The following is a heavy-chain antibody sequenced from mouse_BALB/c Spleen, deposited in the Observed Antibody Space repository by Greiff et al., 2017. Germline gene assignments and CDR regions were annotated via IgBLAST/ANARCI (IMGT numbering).Heavy chain of an antibody. CDR3: ARLTTVVAYWYFDV. Sequence: EVKLQESGPSLVKPSQTLSLTCSVTGDSITSGYWNWIRKFPGNKLEYMGYISYSGSTYYNPSLKSRISITRDTSKNQYYLQLNSVTTEDTATYYCARLTTVVAYWYFDVWGAGTTVTVSS. D-gene: IGHD1-1*01. CDR1: GDSITSGY. V-gene: IGHV3-8*02. CDR2: ISYSGST. J-gene: IGHJ1*01.